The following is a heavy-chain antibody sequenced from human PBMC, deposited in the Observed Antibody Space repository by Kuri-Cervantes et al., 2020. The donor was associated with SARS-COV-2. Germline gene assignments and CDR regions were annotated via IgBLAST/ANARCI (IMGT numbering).Heavy chain of an antibody. V-gene: IGHV4-38-2*02. CDR2: IYHSGST. D-gene: IGHD3-3*01. Sequence: SETLSLTCTVSGYSISSGYYWGWIRQPPGKGLEWIGSIYHSGSTYYNPSLKSRVTISVDTSKNQFSLKLSSVTAADTAVYYCARDRRVVIGGGGLAGYMDVWGKGTTVTVSS. CDR3: ARDRRVVIGGGGLAGYMDV. CDR1: GYSISSGYY. J-gene: IGHJ6*03.